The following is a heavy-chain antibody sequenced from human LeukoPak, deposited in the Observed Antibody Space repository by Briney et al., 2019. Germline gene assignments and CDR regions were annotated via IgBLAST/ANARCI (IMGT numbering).Heavy chain of an antibody. Sequence: SETLSLTCTVSGGSISSYYWSWIRQPPGRGLEWIGYIYYSGSTNYNPSLKSRVTISVDTSKNQFSLKLSSVTAADTAVYYCAREKWTLDYWGQGTLVTVSS. D-gene: IGHD1-26*01. V-gene: IGHV4-59*01. CDR2: IYYSGST. CDR1: GGSISSYY. CDR3: AREKWTLDY. J-gene: IGHJ4*02.